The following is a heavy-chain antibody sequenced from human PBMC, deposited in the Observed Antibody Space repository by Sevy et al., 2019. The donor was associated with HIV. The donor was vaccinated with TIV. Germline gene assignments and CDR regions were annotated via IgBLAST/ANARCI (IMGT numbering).Heavy chain of an antibody. CDR3: VREDNNAPRTLLSFDI. CDR1: GYIFSDYN. Sequence: ASVKVSGKTTGYIFSDYNMHWVRQAPGQGLEWMALINPNSGVTIYAQKFRGRVSLTRDTSMSTAYMELSALTSDDTAVYYCVREDNNAPRTLLSFDIWGQWTMVTCSS. J-gene: IGHJ3*02. CDR2: INPNSGVT. D-gene: IGHD1-20*01. V-gene: IGHV1-2*06.